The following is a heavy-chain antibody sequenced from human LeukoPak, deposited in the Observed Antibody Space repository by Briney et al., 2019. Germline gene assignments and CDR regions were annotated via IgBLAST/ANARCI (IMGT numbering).Heavy chain of an antibody. CDR2: ISSSSTTI. CDR1: GFTFSSYS. V-gene: IGHV3-48*02. Sequence: QTGGSLRLSCVVSGFTFSSYSMNWVRQAPGKGLEWISYISSSSTTIYYADSVKGRFTISRDNAKNSLCLQMNSLRDEDTAVYYFASHCRSGMYPCFASWGQGTLVTVCS. J-gene: IGHJ5*01. D-gene: IGHD1-1*01. CDR3: ASHCRSGMYPCFAS.